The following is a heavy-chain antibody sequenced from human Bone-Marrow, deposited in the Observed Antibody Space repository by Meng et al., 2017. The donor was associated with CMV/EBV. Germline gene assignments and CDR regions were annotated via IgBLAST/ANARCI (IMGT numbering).Heavy chain of an antibody. Sequence: ASVKVSCKASGYTFTGYYMHWVRQAPGQGLEWMGWINPNSGGTNYAQKFQGRVTMTRDTSISTAYMELSRLRSDDTAVYYCARADGGSYYYYGMAVWGQGHTVNVSS. J-gene: IGHJ6*02. CDR2: INPNSGGT. V-gene: IGHV1-2*02. CDR1: GYTFTGYY. CDR3: ARADGGSYYYYGMAV. D-gene: IGHD1-26*01.